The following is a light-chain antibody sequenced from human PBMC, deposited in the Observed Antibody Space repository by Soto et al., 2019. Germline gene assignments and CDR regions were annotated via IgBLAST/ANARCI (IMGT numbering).Light chain of an antibody. CDR2: LGS. Sequence: DIVMTQSPLSLPVTPGEPASISCRSSQSLLHSNGYNYLDWYLQKPGQSPQLLIYLGSNRASGVPDRSSGSGSGTDFTLKISRVEAEDVRVYYCMQALQPPQTFGQGTKVEIK. J-gene: IGKJ1*01. CDR3: MQALQPPQT. CDR1: QSLLHSNGYNY. V-gene: IGKV2-28*01.